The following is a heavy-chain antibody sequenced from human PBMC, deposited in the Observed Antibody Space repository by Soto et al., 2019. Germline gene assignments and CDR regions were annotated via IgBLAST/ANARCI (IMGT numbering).Heavy chain of an antibody. Sequence: ASVKVSCKASGGTFSSYAISWVRQAPGQGLEWMGGIIPIFGTAHYAQKFQGRVTITADESTSTAYMELSSLRSEDTAVYYCARFSYRSSGYSPALDYWGQGTRVTVP. J-gene: IGHJ4*02. CDR3: ARFSYRSSGYSPALDY. V-gene: IGHV1-69*13. CDR1: GGTFSSYA. CDR2: IIPIFGTA. D-gene: IGHD3-22*01.